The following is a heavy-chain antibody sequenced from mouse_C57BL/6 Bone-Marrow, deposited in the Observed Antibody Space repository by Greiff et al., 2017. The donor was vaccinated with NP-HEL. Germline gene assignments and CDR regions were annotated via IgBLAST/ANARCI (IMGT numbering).Heavy chain of an antibody. CDR2: IWSGGST. Sequence: VKLMESGPGLVQPSQSLSITCTVSGFSLTSYGVHWVRQSPGKGLEWLGVIWSGGSTDYNAAFISRLSISKDNSKSQVFFKMNSLQADDTAIYYCARGQLGRLYYFDYWGQGTTLTVSS. J-gene: IGHJ2*01. CDR1: GFSLTSYG. CDR3: ARGQLGRLYYFDY. V-gene: IGHV2-2*01. D-gene: IGHD4-1*02.